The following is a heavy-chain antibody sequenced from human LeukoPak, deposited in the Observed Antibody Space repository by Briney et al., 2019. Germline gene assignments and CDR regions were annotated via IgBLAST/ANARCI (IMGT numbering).Heavy chain of an antibody. J-gene: IGHJ4*02. CDR3: ARDRSDGSGYYGYYFDY. V-gene: IGHV4-59*01. Sequence: SETLSLTCIVSGGSIGSYYWSWIRQPPGKGLEWIGHIYYSGSTDYNPSLRSRVTISVDTSKNQFSLRLTSVTAADTAVYYCARDRSDGSGYYGYYFDYWGQGTLVSVSS. CDR1: GGSIGSYY. D-gene: IGHD3-22*01. CDR2: IYYSGST.